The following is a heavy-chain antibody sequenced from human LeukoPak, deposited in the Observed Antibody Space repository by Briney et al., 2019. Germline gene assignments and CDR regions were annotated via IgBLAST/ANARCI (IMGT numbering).Heavy chain of an antibody. CDR1: GGTFSSYA. J-gene: IGHJ6*03. V-gene: IGHV1-69*06. CDR3: ARDSEVFGSGSYYADYYYYYYMDV. CDR2: IIPIFGTA. Sequence: SVKVSCKASGGTFSSYAISWVRQAPGQGLEWMGGIIPIFGTANYAQKFQGRVTITADKSTSTAYMELSSLRSEDTAVYYCARDSEVFGSGSYYADYYYYYYMDVWGKGTTVTVSS. D-gene: IGHD3-10*01.